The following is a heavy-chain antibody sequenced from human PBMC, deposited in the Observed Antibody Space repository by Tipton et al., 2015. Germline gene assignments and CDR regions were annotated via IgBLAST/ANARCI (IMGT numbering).Heavy chain of an antibody. Sequence: TLSLTCTVSGDSISSGGYYWSWSRQYPGKGLEWLGYSYYSGSTYYNPSLKSRVTISVDASQSQFSLRLSSVAPADTAVYYCARGGWSLDYWGQGPLVTVSS. CDR2: SYYSGST. CDR1: GDSISSGGYY. J-gene: IGHJ4*02. D-gene: IGHD2-15*01. CDR3: ARGGWSLDY. V-gene: IGHV4-31*03.